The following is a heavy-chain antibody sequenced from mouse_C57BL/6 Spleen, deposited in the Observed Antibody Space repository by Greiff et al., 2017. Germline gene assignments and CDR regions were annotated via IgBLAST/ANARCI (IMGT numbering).Heavy chain of an antibody. J-gene: IGHJ1*03. V-gene: IGHV1-80*01. CDR3: ARSGDSGWYFDV. CDR2: IYPGDGDT. D-gene: IGHD3-1*01. CDR1: GYAFSSYW. Sequence: QVQLQQSGAELVKPGASVKISCKASGYAFSSYWMNWVKQRPGKGLEWIGQIYPGDGDTNYNGKFKGKATLTADKSSSTAYMQLSSLTSEDSAVYFCARSGDSGWYFDVWGTGTTVTVSS.